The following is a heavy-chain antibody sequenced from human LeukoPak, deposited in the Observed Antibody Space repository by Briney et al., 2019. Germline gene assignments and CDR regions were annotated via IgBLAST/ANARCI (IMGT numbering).Heavy chain of an antibody. Sequence: SVKVSCKASGGTFSSYAISWVRQAPGQGLEWMGGIIPIFGTANYAQKFQGRVTITADESTSTAYMELSSLGSEDTAVYYCARVQIVVVTGSYYPDAFDIWGQGTMVTVSS. J-gene: IGHJ3*02. V-gene: IGHV1-69*13. CDR3: ARVQIVVVTGSYYPDAFDI. CDR1: GGTFSSYA. CDR2: IIPIFGTA. D-gene: IGHD2-21*02.